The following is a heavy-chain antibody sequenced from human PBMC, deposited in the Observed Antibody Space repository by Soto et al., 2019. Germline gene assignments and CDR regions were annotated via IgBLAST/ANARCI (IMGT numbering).Heavy chain of an antibody. V-gene: IGHV3-74*01. D-gene: IGHD3-10*01. CDR3: ADSWLPTSY. J-gene: IGHJ4*02. CDR1: GFSFSHYW. Sequence: LRLSCAASGFSFSHYWMHWVRQAPGKGLVWVSRISPDGRTTTYADSVRGRFTISRDDAKSTLYLQMNSLTVEDGAVYYCADSWLPTSYWGPGTLVTVSS. CDR2: ISPDGRTT.